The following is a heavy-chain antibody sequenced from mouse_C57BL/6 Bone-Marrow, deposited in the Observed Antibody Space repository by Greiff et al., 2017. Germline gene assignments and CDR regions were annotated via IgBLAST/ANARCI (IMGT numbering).Heavy chain of an antibody. CDR1: GYTFTSYW. CDR2: IDPSDSYT. V-gene: IGHV1-50*01. Sequence: QVQLQQPGAELVKPGASVKLSCKASGYTFTSYWMQWVKQRPGQGLEWIGEIDPSDSYTNYNQKFKGKATLTVDTSSSTAYMQLRSLTSEDAAVFYCARRGYGGYGGQGTTLTVSS. CDR3: ARRGYGGY. D-gene: IGHD1-2*01. J-gene: IGHJ2*01.